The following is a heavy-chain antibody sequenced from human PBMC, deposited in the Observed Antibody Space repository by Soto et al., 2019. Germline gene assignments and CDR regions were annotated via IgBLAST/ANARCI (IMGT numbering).Heavy chain of an antibody. CDR2: IYHSGST. V-gene: IGHV4-30-2*01. Sequence: CAVSGGSISSGGYSWSWIRQPPGKGLEWIGYIYHSGSTYYNPSLKSRVTISVDRSKNQFSLKLSSVTAADTAVYYCAGICSSTSCYTQLDYWGQGTRVTVSS. CDR1: GGSISSGGYS. J-gene: IGHJ4*02. D-gene: IGHD2-2*02. CDR3: AGICSSTSCYTQLDY.